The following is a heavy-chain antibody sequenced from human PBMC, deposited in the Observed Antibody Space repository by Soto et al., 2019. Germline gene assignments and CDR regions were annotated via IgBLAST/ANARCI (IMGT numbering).Heavy chain of an antibody. CDR1: GYRFNSYF. J-gene: IGHJ4*02. CDR2: MNPNSGNT. V-gene: IGHV1-8*01. CDR3: GRTAIYYDFDTGYSSDY. D-gene: IGHD3-3*01. Sequence: SVEVSCQDCGYRFNSYFINWLRQATGQGLEWMGWMNPNSGNTGYAQKFQGRGTMTRNTSISTAYMELSSLRSEDTALDYCGRTAIYYDFDTGYSSDYWGQGTLVTVSS.